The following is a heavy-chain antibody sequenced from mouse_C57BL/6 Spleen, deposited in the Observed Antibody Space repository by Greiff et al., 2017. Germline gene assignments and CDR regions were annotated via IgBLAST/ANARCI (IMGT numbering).Heavy chain of an antibody. V-gene: IGHV1-42*01. J-gene: IGHJ3*01. D-gene: IGHD2-2*01. CDR3: ARRDGYDPFAY. CDR2: INPSTGGT. Sequence: EVQLQQSGPELVKPGASVKISCKASGYSFTGYYMNWVKQSPEKSLEWIGEINPSTGGTTYNQKFKAKATLTVDKSSSTAYMQLKSLTSEDSAVYYCARRDGYDPFAYWGQGTLVTVSA. CDR1: GYSFTGYY.